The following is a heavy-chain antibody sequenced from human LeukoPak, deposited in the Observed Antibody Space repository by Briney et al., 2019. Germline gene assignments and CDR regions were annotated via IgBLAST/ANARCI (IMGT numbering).Heavy chain of an antibody. CDR3: AKGLKYSDSSGYPS. CDR2: ISYDGGNQ. D-gene: IGHD3-22*01. Sequence: GGSLRLSCEASGFTFSSHGLHWVRQAPGKGLEWVAFISYDGGNQYYIDSVKGRFTISRDNSKNTLYLQMNSLRAEDTVVYYCAKGLKYSDSSGYPSWGQGTLVTVSS. J-gene: IGHJ4*02. CDR1: GFTFSSHG. V-gene: IGHV3-30*02.